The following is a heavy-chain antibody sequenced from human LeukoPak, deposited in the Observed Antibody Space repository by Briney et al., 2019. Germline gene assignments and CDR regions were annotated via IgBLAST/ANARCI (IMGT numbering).Heavy chain of an antibody. J-gene: IGHJ4*02. D-gene: IGHD3-3*01. V-gene: IGHV4-4*02. CDR2: IYHSGST. CDR3: ARADYDFWRGYPD. CDR1: GGSISSSNW. Sequence: PSGTLSLTCVVSGGSISSSNWWSWVRQPPGQGLEWIGEIYHSGSTNYNPSLKSRVTISVDKSKNHFSLKLSSVTAADTGVYYCARADYDFWRGYPDWGQGTRVTVS.